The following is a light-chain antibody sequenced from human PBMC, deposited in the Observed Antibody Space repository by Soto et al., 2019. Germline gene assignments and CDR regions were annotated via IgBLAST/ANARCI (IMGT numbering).Light chain of an antibody. CDR1: QSVLFSSNKKNY. CDR2: CAS. J-gene: IGKJ1*01. Sequence: DIVMTQSPDSLAVSLGERATINCKSSQSVLFSSNKKNYLAWYQQKSGQPPKLLIYCASTRESGGPDRFSGSGSGTDFTLAISSLQAEDVAVYYCQQYYETPQTFGQGTKVEIK. CDR3: QQYYETPQT. V-gene: IGKV4-1*01.